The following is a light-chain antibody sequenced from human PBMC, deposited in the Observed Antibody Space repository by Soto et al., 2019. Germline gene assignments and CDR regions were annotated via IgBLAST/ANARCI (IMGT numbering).Light chain of an antibody. CDR2: DAS. CDR1: QSISNY. CDR3: QQFNKWPWT. Sequence: EIVLTQSPATLSLSPGETATLSCRASQSISNYLAWYQHKPGQAPRLLIFDASNRATGIPARFSGSGSGTEFTLTISSLQSEDFAVYYCQQFNKWPWTFGQGTKVDIK. V-gene: IGKV3-11*01. J-gene: IGKJ1*01.